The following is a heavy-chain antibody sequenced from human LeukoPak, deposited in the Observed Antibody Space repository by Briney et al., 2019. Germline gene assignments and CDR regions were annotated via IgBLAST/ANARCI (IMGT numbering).Heavy chain of an antibody. CDR2: IYYTGST. J-gene: IGHJ5*02. CDR1: GGSISSDCYY. D-gene: IGHD6-13*01. Sequence: PSETLSLTCTVSGGSISSDCYYWSWIRQHPGKGLEWIVAIYYTGSTYYNPSLKSRATIPVQKSKNHFSLKLTSGTDADTAVYYCARGKGGAAAAALDPWGQGTLVTVSS. CDR3: ARGKGGAAAAALDP. V-gene: IGHV4-31*03.